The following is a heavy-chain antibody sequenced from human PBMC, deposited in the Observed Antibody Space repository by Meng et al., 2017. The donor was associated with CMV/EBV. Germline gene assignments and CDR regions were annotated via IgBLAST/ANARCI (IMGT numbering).Heavy chain of an antibody. J-gene: IGHJ3*02. V-gene: IGHV4-34*01. D-gene: IGHD7-27*01. CDR3: ARENWGDAFDI. Sequence: SETLSLTCAVYGGSFSGYYWSWIRQPPGKGLEWIGEINHSGSTNYNPSLKSRVTISVDTSKNQFSLKLSSVTAADTAVYYCARENWGDAFDIWGQGTMVTVSS. CDR2: INHSGST. CDR1: GGSFSGYY.